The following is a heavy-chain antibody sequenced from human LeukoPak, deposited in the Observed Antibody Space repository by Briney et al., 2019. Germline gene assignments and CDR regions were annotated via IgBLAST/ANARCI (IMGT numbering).Heavy chain of an antibody. V-gene: IGHV3-23*01. Sequence: GGSLRLSCAASGFTFSSYAMSWVRQAPGKGLEWVSAISGSGGSTYYADSVKGRFTISRDNSKNTLYLQMNSLRAEDTAVYYCAKDPNGYGRGSWFDPWGQGTLVTVSS. CDR1: GFTFSSYA. D-gene: IGHD5-12*01. CDR3: AKDPNGYGRGSWFDP. J-gene: IGHJ5*02. CDR2: ISGSGGST.